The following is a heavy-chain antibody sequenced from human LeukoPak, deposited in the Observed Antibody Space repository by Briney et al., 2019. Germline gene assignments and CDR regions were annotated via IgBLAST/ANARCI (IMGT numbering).Heavy chain of an antibody. CDR1: GGSISSYY. V-gene: IGHV4-59*01. CDR2: IYYSGST. Sequence: SETLSLTCTVSGGSISSYYWSWIRQPPGKGLEWIGYIYYSGSTNYNPSLKSRVTISVDTSKNQFSLKLSSVTAADTAVYYCARGPEEVFDYWGQGTLVTVSS. CDR3: ARGPEEVFDY. J-gene: IGHJ4*02.